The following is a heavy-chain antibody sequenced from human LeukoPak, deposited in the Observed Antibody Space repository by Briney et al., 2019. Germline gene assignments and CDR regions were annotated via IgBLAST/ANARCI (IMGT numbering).Heavy chain of an antibody. CDR2: IYSGSST. CDR3: ARGELWPKTPYSSGSYFDY. J-gene: IGHJ4*02. Sequence: GGSLRLSCAASGFTVSSNYMTWVRQAPGKGLEWVSLIYSGSSTYYADSVKGRFTVSRDNSKNTLYLQMNRLRAEDTAVYYCARGELWPKTPYSSGSYFDYWGQGTLVTVSS. V-gene: IGHV3-53*01. D-gene: IGHD6-19*01. CDR1: GFTVSSNY.